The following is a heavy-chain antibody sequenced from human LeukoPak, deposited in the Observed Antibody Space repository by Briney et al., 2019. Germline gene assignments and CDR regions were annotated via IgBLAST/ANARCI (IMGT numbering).Heavy chain of an antibody. CDR2: INPDSGGT. CDR1: GYTFTCYY. D-gene: IGHD3-10*01. Sequence: GASVKVSCKASGYTFTCYYMHWVRQAPGQGLEWMGWINPDSGGTNYAQKFQGRVTMTRDTSISTAYMELSRLRSDDTAVYYCARDYVLLWFGELLGYMDVWGKGTTVTVSS. V-gene: IGHV1-2*02. J-gene: IGHJ6*03. CDR3: ARDYVLLWFGELLGYMDV.